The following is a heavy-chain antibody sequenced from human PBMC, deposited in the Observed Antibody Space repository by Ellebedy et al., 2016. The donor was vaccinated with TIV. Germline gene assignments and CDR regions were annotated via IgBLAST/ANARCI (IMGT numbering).Heavy chain of an antibody. J-gene: IGHJ4*02. D-gene: IGHD4-23*01. Sequence: ASVKVSCKGSGYSFTSYWISWVRQMPGKGLEWMGIIYPGDSDTRYSPSFQGQVTISADKSISPAYLQWSSLKASDTAMYYCARHVGGNSVLDYWGQGTLVTVSS. V-gene: IGHV5-51*01. CDR1: GYSFTSYW. CDR3: ARHVGGNSVLDY. CDR2: IYPGDSDT.